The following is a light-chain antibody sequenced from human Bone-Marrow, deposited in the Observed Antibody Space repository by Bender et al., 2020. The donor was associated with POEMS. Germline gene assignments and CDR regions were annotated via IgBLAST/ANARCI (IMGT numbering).Light chain of an antibody. V-gene: IGLV3-21*02. J-gene: IGLJ3*02. CDR2: DDS. CDR1: NIGTKS. CDR3: QVWDASSAHWV. Sequence: SYVPTQPPSVSVAPGQTAKITCGGDNIGTKSVHWYQQRPGQAPVVVVFDDSERPSGISERFSGSNSGNTATLTITRVEVGDEADYHCQVWDASSAHWVFGGGTKLTVL.